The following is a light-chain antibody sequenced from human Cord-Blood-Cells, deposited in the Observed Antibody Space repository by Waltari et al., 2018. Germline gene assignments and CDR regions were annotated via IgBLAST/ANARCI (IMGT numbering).Light chain of an antibody. J-gene: IGLJ3*02. V-gene: IGLV2-18*01. Sequence: SALTQPPSVSGSPGQSATISCTGTSSDVGSYNRVSWYQQPPGPAPKLVIYEVSHRPAGVPDLFSGSKSDNAASLTSSGLQAEDEADYYCSWYTSSGTLVFGGGTKLTVL. CDR2: EVS. CDR3: SWYTSSGTLV. CDR1: SSDVGSYNR.